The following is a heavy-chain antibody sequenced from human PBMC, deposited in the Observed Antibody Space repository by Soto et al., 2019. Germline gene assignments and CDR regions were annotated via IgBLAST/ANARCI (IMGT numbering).Heavy chain of an antibody. J-gene: IGHJ6*02. Sequence: SETLSLTCAVYGGSFSGYYWSWIRQPPGKGLEWIGEINHSGSTNYNPSLKSRVTISVDTSKNQFSLKLGSVTAADTAVYYCARREVYSGDYYGMDVWGQGTTVTVSS. V-gene: IGHV4-34*01. CDR3: ARREVYSGDYYGMDV. D-gene: IGHD1-26*01. CDR2: INHSGST. CDR1: GGSFSGYY.